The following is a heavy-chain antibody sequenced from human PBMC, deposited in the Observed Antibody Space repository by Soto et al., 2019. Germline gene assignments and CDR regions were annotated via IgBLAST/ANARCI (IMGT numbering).Heavy chain of an antibody. Sequence: SETLSLTCGVSGGSFSGFYWSWIRQSPGAGLEWIGEISPTGSTNYTPFLKGRVTFSLDTSNKQFSLKLTSVTAADTAMYYCARAPSHPRGAVAGTRFDYWGQGTLVTVSS. CDR3: ARAPSHPRGAVAGTRFDY. J-gene: IGHJ4*02. D-gene: IGHD6-19*01. CDR1: GGSFSGFY. CDR2: ISPTGST. V-gene: IGHV4-34*01.